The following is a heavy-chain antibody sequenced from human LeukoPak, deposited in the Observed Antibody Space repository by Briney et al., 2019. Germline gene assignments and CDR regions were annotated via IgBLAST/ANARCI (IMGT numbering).Heavy chain of an antibody. CDR3: AGGLNRDGYKDY. CDR2: INHSGST. D-gene: IGHD5-24*01. J-gene: IGHJ4*02. CDR1: GGSFSGYY. Sequence: SETLSLTCAVYGGSFSGYYWSWIRQPPGKGLEWIGEINHSGSTNYNPSLKSRVTISVDTSKNQFSLKLSSVTAADTAVYYCAGGLNRDGYKDYWGQGTLVTVSS. V-gene: IGHV4-34*01.